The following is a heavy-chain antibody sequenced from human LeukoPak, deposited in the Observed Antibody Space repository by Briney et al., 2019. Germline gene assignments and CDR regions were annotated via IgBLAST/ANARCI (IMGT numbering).Heavy chain of an antibody. CDR1: GLTFSSYG. CDR2: IWYDGSNK. Sequence: GGSLRLSCAASGLTFSSYGMHWVRQAPGKGLEWVAVIWYDGSNKYYADSVKGRFTISRDNSKNTLDLQMNSLRAEDTAVYYCARDRSYDFWSGYSTPDYWGQGTLVTVSS. J-gene: IGHJ4*02. D-gene: IGHD3-3*01. V-gene: IGHV3-33*01. CDR3: ARDRSYDFWSGYSTPDY.